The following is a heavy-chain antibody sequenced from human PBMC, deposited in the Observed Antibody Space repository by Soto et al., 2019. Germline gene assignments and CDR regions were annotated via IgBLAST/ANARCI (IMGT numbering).Heavy chain of an antibody. Sequence: EVQLLESGGGLVQPGGSLRLSCAASGFTFSSYAMSWVRQAPGKGLEWVSAISGSGGSTYYADSVKGRFTISRDNSKNTLYLQMNSLRAEDTAVYYCAKYPGNDFWSGSVAYFDYWGQGTLVTVSS. CDR3: AKYPGNDFWSGSVAYFDY. CDR2: ISGSGGST. CDR1: GFTFSSYA. J-gene: IGHJ4*02. D-gene: IGHD3-3*01. V-gene: IGHV3-23*01.